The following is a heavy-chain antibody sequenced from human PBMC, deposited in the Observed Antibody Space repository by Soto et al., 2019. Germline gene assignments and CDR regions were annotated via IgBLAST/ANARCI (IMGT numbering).Heavy chain of an antibody. D-gene: IGHD4-4*01. CDR1: GGSISSGDYY. CDR3: ARLAYSKLCYFDY. V-gene: IGHV4-30-4*01. J-gene: IGHJ4*02. Sequence: SETLSLTCTVSGGSISSGDYYWSWIRQPPGKGLEWIGYIYYSGSTYYNPSLKSRVTISVDTSKNQFSLKLSSVTAADTAVYYCARLAYSKLCYFDYWGQGTLVTV. CDR2: IYYSGST.